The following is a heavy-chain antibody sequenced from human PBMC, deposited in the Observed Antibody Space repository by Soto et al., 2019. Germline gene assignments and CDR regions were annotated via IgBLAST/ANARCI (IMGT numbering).Heavy chain of an antibody. Sequence: QVQLVESGGGVVQPGRSLRLSCAASGFTFSSYGMHWVRQAPGKGLEWVAVISYDGSNKYYADSVKGRFTISRDNPKNTLYQQMNSLRAVDTAVYYCAKGRVQDIVGVPAAIPSDFDIWGQGTMVTVSS. D-gene: IGHD2-2*01. CDR2: ISYDGSNK. V-gene: IGHV3-30*18. J-gene: IGHJ3*02. CDR1: GFTFSSYG. CDR3: AKGRVQDIVGVPAAIPSDFDI.